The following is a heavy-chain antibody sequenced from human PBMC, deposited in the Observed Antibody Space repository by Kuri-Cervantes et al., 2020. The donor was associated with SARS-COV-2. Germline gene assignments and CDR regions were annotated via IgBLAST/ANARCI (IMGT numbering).Heavy chain of an antibody. CDR1: GGSSSGNY. CDR2: INHSGST. Sequence: GSLRLSCAVYGGSSSGNYSSWIRQPPGKGLEWIGEINHSGSTNYNPSLKSRVTTSVDTSKKQFSLKRSSVTAADTAVYYCARSTYGYCSSTSCSPGGAFDIWGQGTMVTVSS. CDR3: ARSTYGYCSSTSCSPGGAFDI. V-gene: IGHV4-34*01. J-gene: IGHJ3*02. D-gene: IGHD2-2*01.